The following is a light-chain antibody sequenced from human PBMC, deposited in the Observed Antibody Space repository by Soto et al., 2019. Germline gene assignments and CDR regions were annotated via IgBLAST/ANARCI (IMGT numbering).Light chain of an antibody. CDR2: GAS. Sequence: EIVLTQSPGTLSLSPGERATLSCRASQSVSSSYLAWYQQKPGQAPRLLIYGASSRATGIPDRFSGSGSRTDFTLTISRLEPEDFAVYYCQQYGSSPQTFGQGTKLEI. J-gene: IGKJ2*01. V-gene: IGKV3-20*01. CDR3: QQYGSSPQT. CDR1: QSVSSSY.